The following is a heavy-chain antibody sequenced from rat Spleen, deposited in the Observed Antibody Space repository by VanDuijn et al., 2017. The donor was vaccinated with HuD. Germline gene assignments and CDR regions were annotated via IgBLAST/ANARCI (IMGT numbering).Heavy chain of an antibody. CDR3: ARHSGSYYYGVMDA. CDR2: ISTSGSRT. CDR1: GFTFSNYY. J-gene: IGHJ4*01. Sequence: EVQLVESGGGLVQPGRSLKLSCAASGFTFSNYYLAWVRQAPKKGLEWVATISTSGSRTYYQDSVKGRFTISRDNAKSSLYLQMNSLKSEDTATYYCARHSGSYYYGVMDAWGQGASVTVSS. V-gene: IGHV5-25*01. D-gene: IGHD1-12*02.